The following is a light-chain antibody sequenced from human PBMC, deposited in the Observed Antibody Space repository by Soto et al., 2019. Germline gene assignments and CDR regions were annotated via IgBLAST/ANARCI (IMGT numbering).Light chain of an antibody. CDR1: SSDVGRYNY. J-gene: IGLJ2*01. V-gene: IGLV2-14*01. CDR3: SSYTSSSTRVV. Sequence: SALTQPASVSGSPGQSITISCTGTSSDVGRYNYVSWYQQHPGKAPKLMIYDVNNRPSGVSNRFSGSKSGNTASLTISGLQAEDEADYYCSSYTSSSTRVVFGGGTKVTVL. CDR2: DVN.